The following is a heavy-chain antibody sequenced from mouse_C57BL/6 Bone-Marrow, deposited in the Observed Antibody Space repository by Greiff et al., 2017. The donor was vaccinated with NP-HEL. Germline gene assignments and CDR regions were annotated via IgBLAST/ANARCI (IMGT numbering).Heavy chain of an antibody. J-gene: IGHJ1*03. CDR1: GFNIKDYY. V-gene: IGHV14-2*01. CDR3: ARGWFWYFDV. CDR2: IDPEDGET. D-gene: IGHD1-1*02. Sequence: EVKLMESGAELVKPGASVKLSCTASGFNIKDYYMHWVKQRTEQGLEWIGRIDPEDGETKYAPKFQGKATITADTSSNTAYLQLSSLTSKDTAVYYCARGWFWYFDVWGTGTTVTVSS.